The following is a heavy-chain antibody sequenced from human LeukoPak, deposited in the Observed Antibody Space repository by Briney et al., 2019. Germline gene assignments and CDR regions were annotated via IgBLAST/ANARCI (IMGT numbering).Heavy chain of an antibody. V-gene: IGHV4-39*07. J-gene: IGHJ5*02. CDR2: IYYSGST. D-gene: IGHD3-3*01. CDR1: GGSISSSSYY. Sequence: SETLSLTCTVSGGSISSSSYYWDWIRQPPGKGLEWIGSIYYSGSTYYNPSLKSRVTISVDTSKNQFSLKLSSVTAADTAVYYCARGLGSITIFGVVISSWFDPWGQGTLVTVSS. CDR3: ARGLGSITIFGVVISSWFDP.